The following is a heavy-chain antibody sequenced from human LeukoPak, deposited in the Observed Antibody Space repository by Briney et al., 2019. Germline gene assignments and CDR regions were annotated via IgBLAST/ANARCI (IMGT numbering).Heavy chain of an antibody. V-gene: IGHV3-23*01. J-gene: IGHJ4*02. CDR2: ISDSGGST. CDR3: AKVTRPRGYTYGFLETFYYFDY. Sequence: GGSLRLSCAASGFTFSSYAMSWVRQVPGKGLEWVSGISDSGGSTYYADSVRGRFTISRDNSKNTLYLQMNSLRAEDTAVYSCAKVTRPRGYTYGFLETFYYFDYWGQGTLVTVSS. D-gene: IGHD5-18*01. CDR1: GFTFSSYA.